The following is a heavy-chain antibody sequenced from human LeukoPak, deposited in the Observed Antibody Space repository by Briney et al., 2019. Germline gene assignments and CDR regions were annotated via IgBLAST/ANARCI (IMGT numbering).Heavy chain of an antibody. CDR1: GYTFTSYG. D-gene: IGHD4-23*01. CDR2: INTNTGNP. J-gene: IGHJ4*02. CDR3: ARSVYGGNAYYFDY. V-gene: IGHV7-4-1*02. Sequence: ASVKVSCKASGYTFTSYGISWVRQAPGQGLEWMGWINTNTGNPTYAQGFTGRFVFSLDTSVSTAYLQISSLKAEDTAVYYCARSVYGGNAYYFDYWGQGTLVTVSS.